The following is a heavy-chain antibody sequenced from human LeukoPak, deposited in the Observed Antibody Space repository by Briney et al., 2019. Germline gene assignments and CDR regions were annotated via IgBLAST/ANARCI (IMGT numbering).Heavy chain of an antibody. Sequence: GRSLRLSGAASGFTFSSYAMHWVRQAPGKGLEWVAVISYDGSNKYYADSVKGRFTISRDNAKNTLYLQMNSLRAEDTAVYYCAREVGSGNSDRYFDYWGQGTLVTVSS. J-gene: IGHJ4*02. CDR1: GFTFSSYA. D-gene: IGHD3-10*01. CDR2: ISYDGSNK. CDR3: AREVGSGNSDRYFDY. V-gene: IGHV3-30-3*01.